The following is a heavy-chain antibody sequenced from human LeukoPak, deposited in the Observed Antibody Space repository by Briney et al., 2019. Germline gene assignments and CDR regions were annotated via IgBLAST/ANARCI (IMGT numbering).Heavy chain of an antibody. CDR1: GFTFSSYW. CDR3: ARWNLKWELLRSGTYYFDY. CDR2: IKQDGSEK. D-gene: IGHD1-26*01. V-gene: IGHV3-7*01. Sequence: GGSLRLSCAASGFTFSSYWMSWVRQAPGKGLEWVANIKQDGSEKYYVDSVKGRFTISRDNARNSLYLQMNSLRAEDTAVYYCARWNLKWELLRSGTYYFDYWGQGTLVTVSS. J-gene: IGHJ4*02.